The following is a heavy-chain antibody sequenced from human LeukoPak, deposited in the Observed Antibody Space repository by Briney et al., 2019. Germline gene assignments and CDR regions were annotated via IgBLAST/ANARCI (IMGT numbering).Heavy chain of an antibody. Sequence: SGTLSLTCTVSGGSISSSSYYWGWIRQPPGKGLEWIGSIYYSGSTYYNPSLKSRVTISVDTSKNQFSLKLSSVTAADTAVYYCARATGITMIVVVPDAFDIWGQGTMVTASS. J-gene: IGHJ3*02. CDR2: IYYSGST. V-gene: IGHV4-39*07. CDR1: GGSISSSSYY. D-gene: IGHD3-22*01. CDR3: ARATGITMIVVVPDAFDI.